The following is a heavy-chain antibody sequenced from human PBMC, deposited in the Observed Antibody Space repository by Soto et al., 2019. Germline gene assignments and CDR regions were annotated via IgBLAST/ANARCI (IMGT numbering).Heavy chain of an antibody. CDR2: TSYSGST. Sequence: SETLSLTCTVSGDSISSGHYFWGWIRQPPGKGLEWIGSTSYSGSTYYNPSLKSRVTISVDTSKNQFSLKLSSVTAADTAVYYCAQAGILTGNNYYYYGMDVWGQGTTVSVSS. J-gene: IGHJ6*02. CDR1: GDSISSGHYF. D-gene: IGHD3-9*01. CDR3: AQAGILTGNNYYYYGMDV. V-gene: IGHV4-39*07.